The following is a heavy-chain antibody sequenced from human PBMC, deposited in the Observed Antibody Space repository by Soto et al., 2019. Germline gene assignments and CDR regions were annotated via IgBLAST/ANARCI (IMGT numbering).Heavy chain of an antibody. CDR3: AARITIFGVANDAFDI. D-gene: IGHD3-3*01. V-gene: IGHV1-2*04. Sequence: ASVKVSCKASGYTFTGYYMHWVLQAPGQGLEWMGRINPNSGGTNYAQKFQGWVTMTRDTSISTAYMELSRLRSDDTAVYYCAARITIFGVANDAFDIWGQGTMVTVSS. CDR1: GYTFTGYY. J-gene: IGHJ3*02. CDR2: INPNSGGT.